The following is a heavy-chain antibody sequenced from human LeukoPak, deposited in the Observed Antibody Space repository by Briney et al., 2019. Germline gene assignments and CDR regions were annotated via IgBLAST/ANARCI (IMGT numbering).Heavy chain of an antibody. CDR3: AMRGTSDY. V-gene: IGHV4-59*08. J-gene: IGHJ4*02. CDR1: GGSISSYY. D-gene: IGHD2-15*01. CDR2: IYYSGST. Sequence: SETLPLTCTVSGGSISSYYWSWIRQPPGKGLEWIGYIYYSGSTNYNPSLKSRVTISVDTSKNQFSLKLSSVTAADTAVYYCAMRGTSDYWGQGTLVTVSS.